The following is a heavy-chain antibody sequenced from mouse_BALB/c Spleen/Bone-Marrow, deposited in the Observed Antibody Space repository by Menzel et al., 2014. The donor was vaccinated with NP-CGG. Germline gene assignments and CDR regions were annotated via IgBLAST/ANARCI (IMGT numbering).Heavy chain of an antibody. V-gene: IGHV1-9*01. CDR3: ASRYDAMDY. Sequence: LQESGAELMKPGASVKISCKATGYTFSSYWIEWVKQRPGHGLEWIGEILPGSGSIKYNEKFKGKATFTADTSSNTAYMQLSSLTSEDSAVYYCASRYDAMDYWGQGTSVTVSS. J-gene: IGHJ4*01. CDR2: ILPGSGSI. CDR1: GYTFSSYW.